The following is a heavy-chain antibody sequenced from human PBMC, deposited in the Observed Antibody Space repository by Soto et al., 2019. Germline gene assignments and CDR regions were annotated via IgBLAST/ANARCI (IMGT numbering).Heavy chain of an antibody. Sequence: EVHLLESEGKLVQPGGSLRLSCAASGFTFSSYAMNWVRQAPGKGLEWVAAISASGGTAYYADSVKGRFTISRDNSKNTLYLQMNSLGPEDTAVYYCAKDRGYDYGSYYYYALDVWGQGTTVTVSS. CDR3: AKDRGYDYGSYYYYALDV. CDR2: ISASGGTA. V-gene: IGHV3-23*01. D-gene: IGHD5-18*01. CDR1: GFTFSSYA. J-gene: IGHJ6*02.